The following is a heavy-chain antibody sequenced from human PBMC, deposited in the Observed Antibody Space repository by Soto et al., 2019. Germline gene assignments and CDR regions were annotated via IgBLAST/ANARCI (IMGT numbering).Heavy chain of an antibody. Sequence: GGSLRLSCAASGFTFSSYGMSWVRQAPGKGLEWVSAISGSGGSTYYADSVKGRFTISRDNSKNTLYLQMNSLRAEDTAVYYCAKDSGQQWLPTRGAFDIWGQGTMVTVSS. V-gene: IGHV3-23*01. CDR1: GFTFSSYG. D-gene: IGHD6-19*01. J-gene: IGHJ3*02. CDR2: ISGSGGST. CDR3: AKDSGQQWLPTRGAFDI.